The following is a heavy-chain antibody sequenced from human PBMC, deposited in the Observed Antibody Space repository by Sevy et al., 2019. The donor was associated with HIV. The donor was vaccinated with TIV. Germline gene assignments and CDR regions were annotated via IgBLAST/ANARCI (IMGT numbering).Heavy chain of an antibody. CDR1: GGSISSYY. J-gene: IGHJ5*02. V-gene: IGHV4-59*01. CDR2: IYYSGST. CDR3: AREATQILTSYYPWFDP. Sequence: SETLSLTCTVSGGSISSYYWSWIRQPPGKGLEWIGYIYYSGSTNYNPSLKSRVTISVDTSQNQFSLKLSSVTAADTAVYYCAREATQILTSYYPWFDPWGQGTLVTVSS. D-gene: IGHD3-9*01.